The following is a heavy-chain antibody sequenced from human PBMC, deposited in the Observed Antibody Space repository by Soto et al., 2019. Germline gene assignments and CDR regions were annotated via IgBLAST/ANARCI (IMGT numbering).Heavy chain of an antibody. CDR2: ISASGSNT. V-gene: IGHV3-23*01. D-gene: IGHD3-3*01. Sequence: EVQLLESGGGLVQSGGSLRLSCAASGFTFSSYAMSWVRQAPGKGLEWVSGISASGSNTYYADSVKGRFTISRDNSKNTLYLKMNNRRVEDKAVYYCADGGEWSFNFEYWGQGTLVTVFS. J-gene: IGHJ4*02. CDR3: ADGGEWSFNFEY. CDR1: GFTFSSYA.